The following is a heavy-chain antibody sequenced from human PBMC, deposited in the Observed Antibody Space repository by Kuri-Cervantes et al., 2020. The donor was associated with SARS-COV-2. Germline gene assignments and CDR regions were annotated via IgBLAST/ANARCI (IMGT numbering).Heavy chain of an antibody. Sequence: ASVKVSCKASGYTFTSYGISWVRQAPGQGLEWMGWISAYNGNTNYAQKLQGRVTMTTDTSTSTAYMELSSLRSEDTAVYYCARVVSALNAFDIWGQGTMVTVSS. D-gene: IGHD2/OR15-2a*01. V-gene: IGHV1-18*01. J-gene: IGHJ3*02. CDR3: ARVVSALNAFDI. CDR1: GYTFTSYG. CDR2: ISAYNGNT.